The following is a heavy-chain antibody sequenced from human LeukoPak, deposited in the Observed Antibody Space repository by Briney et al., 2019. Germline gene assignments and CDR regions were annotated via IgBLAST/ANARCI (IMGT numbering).Heavy chain of an antibody. CDR3: ARGGRLAATVLKETPYYYYMDV. CDR1: GYTFTSYD. Sequence: GASVKVSCKASGYTFTSYDINWVRQATGQGLEWMGWMNPNSGNTGYAQKFQGRVTMTRNTSISTAYMKLSSLRSEDTAVYYCARGGRLAATVLKETPYYYYMDVWGKGTTVTVSS. CDR2: MNPNSGNT. J-gene: IGHJ6*03. D-gene: IGHD6-25*01. V-gene: IGHV1-8*01.